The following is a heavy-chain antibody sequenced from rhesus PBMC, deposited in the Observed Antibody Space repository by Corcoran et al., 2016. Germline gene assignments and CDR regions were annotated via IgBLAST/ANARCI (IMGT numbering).Heavy chain of an antibody. Sequence: QVQLQESGPGLVRPAETLSLTCGVSGDSISSVSWWTWIRQPPGKGLEWIGNVGGNSGTTYYNPSHKSRATISKDASQNQFSLKLTSVTAADTAVYFCARRYSSSWTWGQGVLVSVSS. CDR2: VGGNSGTT. CDR3: ARRYSSSWT. D-gene: IGHD3-3*01. J-gene: IGHJ4*01. CDR1: GDSISSVSW. V-gene: IGHV4-65*02.